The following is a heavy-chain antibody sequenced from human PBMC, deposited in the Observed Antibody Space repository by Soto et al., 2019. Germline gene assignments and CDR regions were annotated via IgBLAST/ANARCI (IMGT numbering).Heavy chain of an antibody. CDR3: ARDQAIGGGSY. CDR2: IYYSEST. CDR1: GGSISSGSYY. D-gene: IGHD1-26*01. Sequence: QVQLQESGPGLVKPSQTLSLTCTVSGGSISSGSYYWSWIRQHPGKGLEWIGYIYYSESTYYNPSLKGRFTISVDTSKNQFSRKLSSVTAADTAGYYCARDQAIGGGSYGGQEPLVTVSS. J-gene: IGHJ4*02. V-gene: IGHV4-31*03.